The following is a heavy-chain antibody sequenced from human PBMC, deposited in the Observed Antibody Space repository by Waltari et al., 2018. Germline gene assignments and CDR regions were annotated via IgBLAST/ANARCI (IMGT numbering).Heavy chain of an antibody. CDR2: TFYRSKWYT. CDR1: GDRVSSNTSA. J-gene: IGHJ4*02. V-gene: IGHV6-1*01. Sequence: QVHLQQSGPGLLNPSQTLSLTCAISGDRVSSNTSAFNWVRQSPSRGLEWLGRTFYRSKWYTTYADSVKGRITINADTSKNQFSLLMNSVTPGDTAVYYCARYTDATAALDFWGQGTLITVSS. D-gene: IGHD1-1*01. CDR3: ARYTDATAALDF.